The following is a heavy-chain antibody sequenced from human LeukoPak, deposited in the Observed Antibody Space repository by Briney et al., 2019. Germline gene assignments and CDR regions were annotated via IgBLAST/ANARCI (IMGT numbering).Heavy chain of an antibody. Sequence: GASVKVSCKASGYTFTSYGISWVRQAPGQGLEWMGWISAYNGNTNYAQKLQGRVTMTTDTSTSTAYMELRSLRSDDTAVYYCARVGGATLLWFGEVRGKYYFDYWGQGTLVTVSS. CDR3: ARVGGATLLWFGEVRGKYYFDY. CDR2: ISAYNGNT. V-gene: IGHV1-18*01. J-gene: IGHJ4*02. D-gene: IGHD3-10*01. CDR1: GYTFTSYG.